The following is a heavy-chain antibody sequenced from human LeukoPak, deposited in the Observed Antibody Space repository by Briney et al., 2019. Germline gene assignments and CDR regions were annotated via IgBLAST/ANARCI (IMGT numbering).Heavy chain of an antibody. V-gene: IGHV1-69*05. CDR3: AREASYDFWSGYYNGNWFDP. CDR1: GGTFSSYA. D-gene: IGHD3-3*01. Sequence: ASVKVSCKASGGTFSSYAINWVRQAPGQGLEWMGGIIPIFGTANYAQKFQGRVTITTDESTSTAYMELSSLRSEDTAVYYCAREASYDFWSGYYNGNWFDPWGQGTLVTVSS. CDR2: IIPIFGTA. J-gene: IGHJ5*02.